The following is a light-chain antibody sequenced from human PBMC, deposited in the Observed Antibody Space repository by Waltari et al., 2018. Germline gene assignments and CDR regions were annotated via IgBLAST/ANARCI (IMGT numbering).Light chain of an antibody. V-gene: IGLV6-57*04. CDR1: SGSIASNY. Sequence: NFMLTQPHSVSESPGKTVTISCTRSSGSIASNYVQWYQQRPGSAPTTVIYENTQRPSGVSDLFSGSIDSSSHSAPLPISGLKAEDEADYYCQSYYGTDWVFGGGTKLTVL. J-gene: IGLJ3*02. CDR2: ENT. CDR3: QSYYGTDWV.